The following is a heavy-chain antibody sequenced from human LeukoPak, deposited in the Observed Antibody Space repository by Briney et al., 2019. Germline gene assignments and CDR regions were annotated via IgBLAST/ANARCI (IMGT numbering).Heavy chain of an antibody. CDR3: ARSPSPYSSGWYFDY. CDR2: TYQRSKWYN. CDR1: GDSVSINSAA. D-gene: IGHD6-19*01. Sequence: SQTLSLTCAISGDSVSINSAAWNWIRQSPSRGREWLGRTYQRSKWYNDYAVSVKSRITINPDISKNQFSLQLNSVTPEDTAVYYCARSPSPYSSGWYFDYWGQGTLVTVSS. V-gene: IGHV6-1*01. J-gene: IGHJ4*02.